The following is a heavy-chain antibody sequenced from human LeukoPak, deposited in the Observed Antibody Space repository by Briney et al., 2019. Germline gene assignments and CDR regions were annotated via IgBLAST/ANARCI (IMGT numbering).Heavy chain of an antibody. CDR1: GVTFSSYA. CDR2: ISGSGGST. D-gene: IGHD2-2*01. V-gene: IGHV3-23*01. Sequence: GGSLRLSCAASGVTFSSYAMSWVRQAPGKGLEWFSAISGSGGSTYYADSVKGRFTISRDNSKNTLYLQMNSLRAEDTAVYYCAKGVVVPAAMVYFDYWGQGTLVTVSS. J-gene: IGHJ4*02. CDR3: AKGVVVPAAMVYFDY.